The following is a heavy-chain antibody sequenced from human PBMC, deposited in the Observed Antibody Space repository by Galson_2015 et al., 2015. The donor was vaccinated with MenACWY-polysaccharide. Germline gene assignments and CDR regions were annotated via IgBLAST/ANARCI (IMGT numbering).Heavy chain of an antibody. CDR1: GYTFIIYQ. V-gene: IGHV1-46*01. CDR3: ARDLNPRVAEARLPLSDY. D-gene: IGHD6-19*01. J-gene: IGHJ4*02. Sequence: SVKVSCKASGYTFIIYQMHWVRQAPGQGLEWLGIINPSDGRTTYAQKFRGRVTMTRDTSTSTVYMELSSLKSEDTAVYYCARDLNPRVAEARLPLSDYWGQGTLVTVSS. CDR2: INPSDGRT.